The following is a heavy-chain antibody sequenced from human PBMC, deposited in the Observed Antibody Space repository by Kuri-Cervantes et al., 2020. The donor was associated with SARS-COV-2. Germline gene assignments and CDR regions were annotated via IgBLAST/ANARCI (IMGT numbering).Heavy chain of an antibody. J-gene: IGHJ4*02. V-gene: IGHV4-61*10. CDR2: IYYSGST. D-gene: IGHD1-7*01. CDR1: GGSISSGSYY. CDR3: ARGSWNYPFDY. Sequence: GSLRLSCTVSGGSISSGSYYWSWIRQPAGKGLEWIGYIYYSGSTNYNPSLKSRVTISVDTSKNQFSLKLSSVTAADTAVYYCARGSWNYPFDYWGQGTLVTVSS.